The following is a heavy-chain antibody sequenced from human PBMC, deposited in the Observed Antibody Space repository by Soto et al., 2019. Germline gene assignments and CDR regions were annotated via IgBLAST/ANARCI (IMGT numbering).Heavy chain of an antibody. Sequence: SETLSLTCAVSGYSIRNGYYWGWIRQPPGKGLEWIGTIYHSGSTYYNPSLKSRVTISVDASENHFSLKLSSVTAADTAVYYCASLGPCCGGEFYSPLTRGQGPLVTV. CDR2: IYHSGST. D-gene: IGHD3-10*01. CDR3: ASLGPCCGGEFYSPLT. CDR1: GYSIRNGYY. J-gene: IGHJ4*02. V-gene: IGHV4-38-2*01.